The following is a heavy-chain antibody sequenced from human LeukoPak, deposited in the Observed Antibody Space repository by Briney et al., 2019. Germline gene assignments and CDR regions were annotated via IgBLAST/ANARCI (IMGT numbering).Heavy chain of an antibody. CDR2: INWNGGST. Sequence: GGSLRLSCAASGFTFDDYGMSWVRQAPGKGLEWVSGINWNGGSTGYADSVKGRFTISRDNAKNSLYLQMNSLRAEDTAVYYCAKGGYDLGYFDYWGQGTLVTVSS. V-gene: IGHV3-20*04. J-gene: IGHJ4*02. D-gene: IGHD5-12*01. CDR1: GFTFDDYG. CDR3: AKGGYDLGYFDY.